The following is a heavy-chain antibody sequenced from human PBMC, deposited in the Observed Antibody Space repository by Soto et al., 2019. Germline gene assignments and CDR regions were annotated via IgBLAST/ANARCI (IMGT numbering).Heavy chain of an antibody. CDR3: AREGHSSGYAGDSDY. J-gene: IGHJ4*02. D-gene: IGHD3-22*01. CDR2: LSRRGTSK. V-gene: IGHV3-30*03. Sequence: QGQLVESGGGVVQPGGSLRLSCAASGITLKNYVIHWVRQAPGKGLEWVSSLSRRGTSKYYADSVKGRFTISREDSENTIYLQMNSLRVEDTATYFCAREGHSSGYAGDSDYWGQGSLVIVSS. CDR1: GITLKNYV.